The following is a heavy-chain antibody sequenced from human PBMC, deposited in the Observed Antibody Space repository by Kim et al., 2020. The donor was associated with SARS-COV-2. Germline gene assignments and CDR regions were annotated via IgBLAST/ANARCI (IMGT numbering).Heavy chain of an antibody. V-gene: IGHV3-30*18. CDR1: GFTFNTYG. CDR3: VKSFSGSYFGYDY. J-gene: IGHJ4*02. CDR2: ISYDGSSK. D-gene: IGHD1-26*01. Sequence: GGSLRLSCAASGFTFNTYGMHWVRQAPGKGLEWVAVISYDGSSKYYADSVKGRFTISRDNSKNTLYLQMNSLRIEDTAVYYCVKSFSGSYFGYDYWGQGTLVTVSS.